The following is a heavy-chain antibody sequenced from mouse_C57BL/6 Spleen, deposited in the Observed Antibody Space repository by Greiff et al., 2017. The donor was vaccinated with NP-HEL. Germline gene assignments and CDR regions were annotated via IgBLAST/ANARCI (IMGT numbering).Heavy chain of an antibody. CDR3: ARDYGNYRGYFDY. V-gene: IGHV1-52*01. J-gene: IGHJ2*01. D-gene: IGHD2-1*01. CDR1: GYTFTSYW. Sequence: QVQLKQPGAELVRPGSSVKLSCKASGYTFTSYWMHWVKQRPIQGLEWIGNIDPSDSDTHYNQKFKDKATLTVDKSSSTAYMQLSSLTSEDSAVYYCARDYGNYRGYFDYWGQGTTLTVSS. CDR2: IDPSDSDT.